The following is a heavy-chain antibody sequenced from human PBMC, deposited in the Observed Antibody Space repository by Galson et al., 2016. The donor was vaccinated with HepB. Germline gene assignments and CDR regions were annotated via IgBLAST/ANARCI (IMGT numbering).Heavy chain of an antibody. J-gene: IGHJ3*02. Sequence: SLRLSCAASGFIFSTYWMSWVRQAPGKGLEWVANIKQDGSEKYYVDSVKGRFTISRDNAKKSLFLQMNSLRDEDTAVYYCARDGGIPGAAFDIWGQGTMVTVSS. V-gene: IGHV3-7*01. D-gene: IGHD3-16*01. CDR3: ARDGGIPGAAFDI. CDR1: GFIFSTYW. CDR2: IKQDGSEK.